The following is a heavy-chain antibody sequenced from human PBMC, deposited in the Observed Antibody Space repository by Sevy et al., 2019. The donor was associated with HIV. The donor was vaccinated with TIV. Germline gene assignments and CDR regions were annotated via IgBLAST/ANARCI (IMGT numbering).Heavy chain of an antibody. D-gene: IGHD3-9*01. CDR2: IKQDGSEK. V-gene: IGHV3-7*01. Sequence: GGSLRLSCAASGFTFSSYWMSWVRQAPGKGLEWVANIKQDGSEKYYVDSVKGRFTISRDNAKNSLFLQMNSLRAEDTVVYYWGSLSGSSYWGAFDIWGQGTMVTVSS. CDR3: GSLSGSSYWGAFDI. J-gene: IGHJ3*02. CDR1: GFTFSSYW.